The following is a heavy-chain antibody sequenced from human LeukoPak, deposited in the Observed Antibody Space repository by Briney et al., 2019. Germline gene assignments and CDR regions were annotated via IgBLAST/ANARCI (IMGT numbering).Heavy chain of an antibody. Sequence: PGGSLRLSCAASGFTFSIYDIHWVRQAPGKGLEWVAFIRYDGTNKYYADSVKGRFIISRDNSKNTLYLQMNSLRAEDTAVYYCARRPAFWARGPLVTVSS. J-gene: IGHJ4*02. CDR2: IRYDGTNK. V-gene: IGHV3-30*02. D-gene: IGHD1-1*01. CDR3: ARRPAF. CDR1: GFTFSIYD.